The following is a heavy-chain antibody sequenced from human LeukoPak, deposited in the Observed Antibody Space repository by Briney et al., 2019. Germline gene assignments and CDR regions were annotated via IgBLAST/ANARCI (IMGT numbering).Heavy chain of an antibody. Sequence: PSETPSLTCTVSGGFISSYYWSWIRQPPGKGLEWIGYISYSGSTNYNPSLKSRVTISLDTSKNHFSLKLSSVTAADTAVYYCAKYCSGGYYFDSWGQGTLVTVSS. V-gene: IGHV4-59*01. CDR1: GGFISSYY. CDR2: ISYSGST. J-gene: IGHJ4*02. D-gene: IGHD2-15*01. CDR3: AKYCSGGYYFDS.